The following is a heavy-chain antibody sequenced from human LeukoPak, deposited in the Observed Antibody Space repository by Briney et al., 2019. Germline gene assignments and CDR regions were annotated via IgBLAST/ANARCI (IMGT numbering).Heavy chain of an antibody. Sequence: ASVPVPRTVCVYTLPELSMHWVRPAPGKGLAWMGGFDPEDGETIYAQKFQGRVTMTEDTSTDTAYMELSSLRSEDTAVYYGATSTPRMIRQDAFDIWGQGTMVTVSS. D-gene: IGHD3-16*01. V-gene: IGHV1-24*01. CDR3: ATSTPRMIRQDAFDI. CDR2: FDPEDGET. J-gene: IGHJ3*02. CDR1: VYTLPELS.